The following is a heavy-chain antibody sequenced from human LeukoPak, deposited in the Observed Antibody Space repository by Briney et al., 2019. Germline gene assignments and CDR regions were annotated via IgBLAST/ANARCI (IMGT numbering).Heavy chain of an antibody. CDR3: ARDTYSLIDV. J-gene: IGHJ6*03. V-gene: IGHV4-38-2*02. CDR2: IYHSGST. CDR1: GYSISSGYY. D-gene: IGHD4-11*01. Sequence: SETLSLTCTVSGYSISSGYYWGWIRQPPGKGLEWIGSIYHSGSTYYNPSLKSRVTISVDTSKNQFSLKLSSVTTADTAVYYCARDTYSLIDVWGKGTTVTVSS.